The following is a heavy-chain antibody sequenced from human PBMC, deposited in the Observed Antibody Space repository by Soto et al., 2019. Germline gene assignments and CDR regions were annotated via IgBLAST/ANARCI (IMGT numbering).Heavy chain of an antibody. V-gene: IGHV1-2*02. Sequence: QVRLVQSGAEVKESGASVKVSCKASGYTFTGYYIHWVRQAPGQGLEWVGEISPKSGGTRYAQKFQGRVTMTKDTSITTVYMELSNLSPDDTAVYYCGKGRSGEVGVFYWGQGTLVTVHS. CDR3: GKGRSGEVGVFY. CDR2: ISPKSGGT. J-gene: IGHJ4*02. CDR1: GYTFTGYY. D-gene: IGHD3-16*01.